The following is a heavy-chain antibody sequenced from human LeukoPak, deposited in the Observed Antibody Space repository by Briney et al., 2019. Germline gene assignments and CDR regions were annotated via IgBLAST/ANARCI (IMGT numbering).Heavy chain of an antibody. V-gene: IGHV4-59*01. CDR1: GGSISGYY. D-gene: IGHD3-16*01. Sequence: SETLSLTCTVSGGSISGYYWSWIRQPPGKGLEWIGYMYYRGSTKYNPSLKSPVTISVDTSKNQFSLNLYSVTAADTAVYYCARGRVPGGDWGQGTLVAVSS. CDR2: MYYRGST. J-gene: IGHJ4*02. CDR3: ARGRVPGGD.